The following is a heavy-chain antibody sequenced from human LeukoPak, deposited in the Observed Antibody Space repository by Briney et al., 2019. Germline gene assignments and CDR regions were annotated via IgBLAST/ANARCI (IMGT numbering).Heavy chain of an antibody. CDR3: AKDKASVATITGLIDY. J-gene: IGHJ4*02. Sequence: GGTLRLSCAASGFTFSSYGMSWVRQAPGKGLEWVSAISGSGGSTYYADSVKGRFTISRDNSKGTLYLQMNSLRAEDTAVYYCAKDKASVATITGLIDYWGQGTLVTVSS. CDR1: GFTFSSYG. D-gene: IGHD5-12*01. CDR2: ISGSGGST. V-gene: IGHV3-23*01.